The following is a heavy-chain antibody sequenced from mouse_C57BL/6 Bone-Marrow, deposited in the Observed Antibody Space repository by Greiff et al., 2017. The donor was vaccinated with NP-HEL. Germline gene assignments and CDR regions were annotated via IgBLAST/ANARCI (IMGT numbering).Heavy chain of an antibody. CDR1: GYAFSSSW. J-gene: IGHJ3*01. CDR2: ISPGDGDT. Sequence: VQLQQSGPELVKPGASVKISCKASGYAFSSSWMNWVKQRPGKGLEWIGRISPGDGDTNYTGKFKGKATLTADKYSSTAYMQLSSLTSEDSAVYVCAREDIYYYGSARFAYWGQGTLVTVSA. CDR3: AREDIYYYGSARFAY. D-gene: IGHD1-1*01. V-gene: IGHV1-82*01.